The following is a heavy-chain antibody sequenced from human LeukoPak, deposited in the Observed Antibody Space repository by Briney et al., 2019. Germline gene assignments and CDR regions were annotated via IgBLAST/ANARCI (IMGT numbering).Heavy chain of an antibody. Sequence: SETLSLTCAVYGGSFSGYYWSWIRQPPGKGPEWIGEINHSGSTNYNPSLKSRVTISVDTSKNQFSLKLSSVTAADTDVYYCARGLTMVRGVIRNWGQGTLVTVSS. CDR3: ARGLTMVRGVIRN. V-gene: IGHV4-34*01. CDR1: GGSFSGYY. D-gene: IGHD3-10*01. CDR2: INHSGST. J-gene: IGHJ4*02.